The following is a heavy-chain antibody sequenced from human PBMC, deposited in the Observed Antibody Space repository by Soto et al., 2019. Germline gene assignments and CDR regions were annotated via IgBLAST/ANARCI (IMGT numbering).Heavy chain of an antibody. CDR3: AHRPRGYSYYFDY. Sequence: QITLKESGPTLVKPTQTLTLTCTFSGFSLSTRGVGVGWIRQPPGKTLEWLALLYWDDDEGYSPSLKSRLTISKDTSNNQVVLTVTNMDPVDTATYFCAHRPRGYSYYFDYWGQGNLVTVSS. CDR1: GFSLSTRGVG. CDR2: LYWDDDE. D-gene: IGHD5-18*01. J-gene: IGHJ4*02. V-gene: IGHV2-5*02.